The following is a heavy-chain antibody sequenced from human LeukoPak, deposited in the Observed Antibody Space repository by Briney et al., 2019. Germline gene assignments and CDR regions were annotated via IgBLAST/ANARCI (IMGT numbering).Heavy chain of an antibody. CDR3: ARTGKSIVGATFQDY. V-gene: IGHV4-59*12. CDR2: IYYSGNT. CDR1: GGSISSYY. J-gene: IGHJ4*02. D-gene: IGHD1-26*01. Sequence: SETLSLTCTVSGGSISSYYWSWIREPPGKGLEWIGSIYYSGNTYYNPSLKSRVTISVDTSKNQFSLKLSSVTAADTAVYYCARTGKSIVGATFQDYWGQGTLVTVSS.